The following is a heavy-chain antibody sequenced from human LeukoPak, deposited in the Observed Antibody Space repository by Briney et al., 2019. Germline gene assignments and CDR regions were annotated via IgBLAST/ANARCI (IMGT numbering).Heavy chain of an antibody. D-gene: IGHD3-10*01. CDR2: ISSSGNSR. CDR1: GFTFRDYY. Sequence: GGSLRLSCAASGFTFRDYYMNWIRQAPGKGLEWVSYISSSGNSRYYADSVKGRFTISRDNAKKSLYLQMDSLRVDDTAVYYCARDLRKGYYLDAFDIWGQGTMVTVSS. CDR3: ARDLRKGYYLDAFDI. J-gene: IGHJ3*02. V-gene: IGHV3-11*01.